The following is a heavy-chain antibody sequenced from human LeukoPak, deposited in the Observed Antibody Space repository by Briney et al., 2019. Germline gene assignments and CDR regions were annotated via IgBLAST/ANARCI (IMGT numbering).Heavy chain of an antibody. D-gene: IGHD2-8*02. CDR2: ISYDGSNL. CDR3: ARDGEGVLGFDY. V-gene: IGHV3-30-3*01. CDR1: GFTFSSYG. J-gene: IGHJ4*02. Sequence: PGGSLRLSCAASGFTFSSYGMHWVRQAPGKGLEWVAVISYDGSNLDYADSVKGRFTISRDNSKNTLYLQMNSLRAEDTAVYYCARDGEGVLGFDYWGQGTLVTVS.